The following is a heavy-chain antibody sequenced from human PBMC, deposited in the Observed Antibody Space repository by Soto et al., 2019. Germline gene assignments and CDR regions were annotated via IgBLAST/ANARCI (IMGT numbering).Heavy chain of an antibody. V-gene: IGHV1-69*13. CDR3: ARHSSGWTNWFDP. CDR1: GGTFSSYA. J-gene: IGHJ5*02. Sequence: SVKVSCKVSGGTFSSYAISWVRQAPGQGLEWMGGIIPIFGTANYAQKFQGRVTITADESTSTAYMELSSLRSEDTAVYYCARHSSGWTNWFDPWGQGTLVTVSS. D-gene: IGHD6-19*01. CDR2: IIPIFGTA.